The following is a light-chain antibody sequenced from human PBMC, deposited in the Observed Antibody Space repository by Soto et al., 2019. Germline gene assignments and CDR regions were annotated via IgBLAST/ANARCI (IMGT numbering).Light chain of an antibody. CDR1: SSDVGGYDY. J-gene: IGLJ1*01. V-gene: IGLV2-14*01. Sequence: SVLNQPASVSGSPGQSITISCTGTSSDVGGYDYVSWYQLHPGKAPKLMVFEVNNRPSGVSYRFSGSKSGNTASLTISGLQAEDEADYFCSSYSISTAYLFGTGTKVTVL. CDR3: SSYSISTAYL. CDR2: EVN.